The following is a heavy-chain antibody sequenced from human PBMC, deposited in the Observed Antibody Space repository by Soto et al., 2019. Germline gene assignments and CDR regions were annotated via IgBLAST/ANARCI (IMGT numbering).Heavy chain of an antibody. Sequence: ASVKVSCTASGYTFTSYDINWVRQATGQGLEWMGWMNPNSGNTGYAQKFQGRVTMTRNTSISTAYMELSSLRSDDTAVYYCAREGTCSSTSCPTYFSFGMDVWGQGTTVTVSS. CDR2: MNPNSGNT. CDR3: AREGTCSSTSCPTYFSFGMDV. D-gene: IGHD2-2*01. V-gene: IGHV1-8*01. CDR1: GYTFTSYD. J-gene: IGHJ6*02.